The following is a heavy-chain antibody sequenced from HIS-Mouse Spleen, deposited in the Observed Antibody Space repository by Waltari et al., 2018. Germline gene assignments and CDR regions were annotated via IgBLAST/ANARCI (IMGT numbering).Heavy chain of an antibody. Sequence: EVQLLESGGGLVQPGWSLGLSCAASGFTFRSYARGWVRQAPGKGLEWVSAISGSGGRTYYADSVKGRFTISRDNSKNTLYLQMNSLRAEDTAVYYCAKDPADLTGDDYWGQGTLVTVSS. CDR1: GFTFRSYA. CDR2: ISGSGGRT. CDR3: AKDPADLTGDDY. J-gene: IGHJ4*02. D-gene: IGHD7-27*01. V-gene: IGHV3-23*01.